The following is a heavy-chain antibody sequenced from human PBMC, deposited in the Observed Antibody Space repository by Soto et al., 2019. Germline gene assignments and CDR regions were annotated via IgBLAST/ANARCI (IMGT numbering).Heavy chain of an antibody. CDR2: ISYDGSNK. Sequence: GGSLRLSCAASGFTFSSYAMHWVRQAPGKGLEWVAVISYDGSNKYYADSVKGRFTISRDNSKNTLYLQMNSLRAEDTAVYYCARDPPNYVWGRPLFVWGQGTLVTVSS. CDR1: GFTFSSYA. D-gene: IGHD3-16*01. CDR3: ARDPPNYVWGRPLFV. V-gene: IGHV3-30-3*01. J-gene: IGHJ4*02.